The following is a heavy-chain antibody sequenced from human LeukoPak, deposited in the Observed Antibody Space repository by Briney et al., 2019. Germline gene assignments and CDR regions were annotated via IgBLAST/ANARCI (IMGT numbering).Heavy chain of an antibody. CDR2: IIPILDVT. V-gene: IGHV1-69*04. Sequence: ASVKVSCKASGGTFTNYAINWDRQAPGEGLEWMGRIIPILDVTNYAQKFQGRVTITADQSTSTAYMELSSLRSEDTAVYYCARGGGVDILTGFQYWGQGTLVTVSS. CDR1: GGTFTNYA. CDR3: ARGGGVDILTGFQY. D-gene: IGHD3-9*01. J-gene: IGHJ4*02.